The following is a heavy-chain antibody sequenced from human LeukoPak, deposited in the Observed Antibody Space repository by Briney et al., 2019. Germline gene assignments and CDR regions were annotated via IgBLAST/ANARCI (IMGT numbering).Heavy chain of an antibody. CDR2: ISWNSGSI. Sequence: PGGSLRLSCAASGFTSDDYGMHWVRQAPGKGLEWVSGISWNSGSIGYADSVKGRFTISRDNAKSTLYLQMNSLRADDMALYYCTKASGYSSGAVDYWGQGTLVTVSS. J-gene: IGHJ4*02. CDR3: TKASGYSSGAVDY. V-gene: IGHV3-9*02. CDR1: GFTSDDYG. D-gene: IGHD5-18*01.